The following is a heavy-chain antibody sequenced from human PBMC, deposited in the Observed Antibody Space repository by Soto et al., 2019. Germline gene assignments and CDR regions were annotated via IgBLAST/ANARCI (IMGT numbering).Heavy chain of an antibody. V-gene: IGHV4-30-2*01. Sequence: SETLSLTCAVSGGSISSGGYSWSWIRQPPGKGLEWIGYIYHSGSTYYNPSLKSRVTISVDRSKNQFSLKLSSVTAADTAVYYCARLEGGGAFDIWGQGTMVTVS. J-gene: IGHJ3*02. D-gene: IGHD2-15*01. CDR3: ARLEGGGAFDI. CDR2: IYHSGST. CDR1: GGSISSGGYS.